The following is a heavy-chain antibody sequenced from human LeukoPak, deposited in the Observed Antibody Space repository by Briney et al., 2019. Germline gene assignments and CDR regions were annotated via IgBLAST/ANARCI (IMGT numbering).Heavy chain of an antibody. CDR2: MSYHGVRT. CDR1: GFPFRLYG. Sequence: GGALGLFFGTSGFPFRLYGLVWVRPAPGQGAEGVAYMSYHGVRTHYGDSVRGRFTISRDNSENTLRLQMDSLRPEDTAIYYCAKKFPGNDDHFDHWGQGTLVTVSS. D-gene: IGHD4-23*01. CDR3: AKKFPGNDDHFDH. J-gene: IGHJ4*02. V-gene: IGHV3-30*18.